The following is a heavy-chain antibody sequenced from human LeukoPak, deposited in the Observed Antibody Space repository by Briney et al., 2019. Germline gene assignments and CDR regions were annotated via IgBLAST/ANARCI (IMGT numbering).Heavy chain of an antibody. V-gene: IGHV1-2*04. CDR1: GYTFTGYY. CDR3: ARALRGSYPYYYYGMDV. Sequence: ASVKVSCKASGYTFTGYYMHWVRQAPGQGLEWMRWINPNSGGTNYAQKFQGWVTMTRDTSISTAYVELSRLRSDDTAVYYCARALRGSYPYYYYGMDVWGQGTTVTVSS. CDR2: INPNSGGT. D-gene: IGHD1-26*01. J-gene: IGHJ6*02.